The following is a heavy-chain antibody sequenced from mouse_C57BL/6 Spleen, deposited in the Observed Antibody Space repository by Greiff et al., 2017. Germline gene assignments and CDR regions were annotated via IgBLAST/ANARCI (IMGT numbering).Heavy chain of an antibody. CDR3: ARDDYGSSSFAY. V-gene: IGHV5-4*01. CDR1: GFTFSSYA. J-gene: IGHJ3*01. D-gene: IGHD1-1*01. Sequence: EVKLVESGGGLVKPGGSLKLSCAASGFTFSSYAMSWVRQTPEKRLEWVATISDGGSYTYYPDNVKGRFTISRDNAKNNLYLQMSHLKAEDTAMYYCARDDYGSSSFAYWGQGTLVTVSA. CDR2: ISDGGSYT.